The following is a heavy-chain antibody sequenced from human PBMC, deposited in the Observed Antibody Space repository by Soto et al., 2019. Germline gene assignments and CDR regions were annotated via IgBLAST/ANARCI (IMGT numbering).Heavy chain of an antibody. CDR2: TIPIVDRA. CDR1: GGTFSTST. J-gene: IGHJ4*02. CDR3: ARAVAGTSILDS. D-gene: IGHD6-19*01. V-gene: IGHV1-69*08. Sequence: QVQLVQSGAEVKKPGSSVKISCQASGGTFSTSTISWVRQAPGQGLEWMGRTIPIVDRAIYAQNFQGRVTMTADKSTNTVYMAMFSLRSDDTAVYYCARAVAGTSILDSWGQGTLVTVSS.